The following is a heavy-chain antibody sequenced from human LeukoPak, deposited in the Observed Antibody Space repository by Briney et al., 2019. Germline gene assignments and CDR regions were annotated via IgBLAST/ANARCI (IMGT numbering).Heavy chain of an antibody. CDR2: INPNSGGT. CDR1: GYTFTGYY. CDR3: VVAGPQSLFFDY. D-gene: IGHD3-10*01. V-gene: IGHV1-2*02. J-gene: IGHJ4*02. Sequence: ASVKVSCKASGYTFTGYYMHWVRQAPGQGLEWMGWINPNSGGTNYAQKFQGRVTMTRDTSVRTAYMELSRLRYDDTAAYYCVVAGPQSLFFDYWGQGTLVTVSS.